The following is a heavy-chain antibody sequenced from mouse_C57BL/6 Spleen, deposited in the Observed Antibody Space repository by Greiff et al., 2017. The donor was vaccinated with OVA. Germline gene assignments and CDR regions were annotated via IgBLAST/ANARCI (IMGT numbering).Heavy chain of an antibody. V-gene: IGHV14-1*01. CDR1: GFNIKDYY. Sequence: EVQLQQSGAELVRPGASVKLSCTASGFNIKDYYMHWVKQRPEQGLEWIGRIDPADGDTEYAPKFQGKATMTADTSSNTAYLQLSSLTSEDTAVYYCTTREDSNALAYWGQGTLVTVSA. CDR2: IDPADGDT. CDR3: TTREDSNALAY. D-gene: IGHD2-5*01. J-gene: IGHJ3*01.